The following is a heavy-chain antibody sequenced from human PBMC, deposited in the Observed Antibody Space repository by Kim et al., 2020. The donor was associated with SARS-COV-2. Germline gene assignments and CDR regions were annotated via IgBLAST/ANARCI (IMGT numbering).Heavy chain of an antibody. CDR1: GGSISSSSYY. CDR2: IYYSGST. V-gene: IGHV4-39*01. Sequence: SETLSLTCTVSGGSISSSSYYWGWIRQPPGKGLEWIGSIYYSGSTYYNPSLKSRVTISVDTSKNQFSLKLSSVTAADTAVYYCARVLPWFGAPLWGWFDPWGQGTLVTVSS. CDR3: ARVLPWFGAPLWGWFDP. D-gene: IGHD3-10*01. J-gene: IGHJ5*02.